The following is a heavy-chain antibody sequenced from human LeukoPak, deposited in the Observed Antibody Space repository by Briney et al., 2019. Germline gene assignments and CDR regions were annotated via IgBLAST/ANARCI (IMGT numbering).Heavy chain of an antibody. CDR2: ISAYNGNT. CDR3: ARDVVVVPAAILRDPYYYGMDV. V-gene: IGHV1-18*01. CDR1: GYTFTSYG. D-gene: IGHD2-2*02. Sequence: SVKVSCKASGYTFTSYGISWVRQAPGQGLEWMGWISAYNGNTNYAQKLQGRVTMTTDTSTSTAYMELRSLRSDDTAVYYCARDVVVVPAAILRDPYYYGMDVWGQGTTVTVSS. J-gene: IGHJ6*02.